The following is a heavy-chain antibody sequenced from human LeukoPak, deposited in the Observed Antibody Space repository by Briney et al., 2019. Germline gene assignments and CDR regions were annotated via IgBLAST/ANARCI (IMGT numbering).Heavy chain of an antibody. CDR3: ARATNRGSPANAYVY. J-gene: IGHJ4*02. CDR1: GYTFTGYY. D-gene: IGHD3-16*01. CDR2: INPNSGGT. Sequence: ASVKVSCKASGYTFTGYYMHWVRQAPGQGLEWMGWINPNSGGTNYAQKFQGRVTMTRDTSISTAYMELSRLRSDDTAIYYCARATNRGSPANAYVYWGQGTLVTVSS. V-gene: IGHV1-2*02.